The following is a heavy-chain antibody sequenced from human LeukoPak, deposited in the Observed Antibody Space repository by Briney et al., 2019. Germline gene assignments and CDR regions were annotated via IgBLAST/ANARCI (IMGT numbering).Heavy chain of an antibody. J-gene: IGHJ3*02. CDR3: ARAYCTGGSCLNAFDI. Sequence: GGSLRLSYAASRFTFSSYGMHWVRQAPGKGLEWVAFIRYDGSNKYYADSVKGRFTISRDNSKNTLYLQMNSLRAEDTAVYYCARAYCTGGSCLNAFDIWGQGTMVTVSS. CDR2: IRYDGSNK. D-gene: IGHD2-15*01. CDR1: RFTFSSYG. V-gene: IGHV3-30*02.